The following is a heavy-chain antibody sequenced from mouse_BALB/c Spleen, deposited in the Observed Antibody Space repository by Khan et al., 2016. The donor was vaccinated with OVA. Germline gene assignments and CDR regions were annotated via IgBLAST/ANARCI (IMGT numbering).Heavy chain of an antibody. CDR3: ARSGNYDYEQFAY. J-gene: IGHJ3*01. V-gene: IGHV1S29*02. CDR1: GYTFTEYN. Sequence: VQLQQSGPELVKPGASVKISCKASGYTFTEYNMHWVKQSHGKSLAWIGNIYPYIGGTGYKQKVKCKATLTVDNSSSTASMELRSLTYEDYVVYYCARSGNYDYEQFAYWDQGTMVTVSA. CDR2: IYPYIGGT. D-gene: IGHD2-4*01.